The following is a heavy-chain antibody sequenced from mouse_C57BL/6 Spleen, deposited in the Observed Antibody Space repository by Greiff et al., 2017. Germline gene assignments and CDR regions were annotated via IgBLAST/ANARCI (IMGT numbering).Heavy chain of an antibody. D-gene: IGHD1-1*01. CDR3: ATVVGPFYYAMDY. V-gene: IGHV1-82*01. J-gene: IGHJ4*01. CDR2: IYPGDGDT. Sequence: QVHVKQSGPELVKPGASVKISCKASGYAFSSSWMNWVKQRPGKGLEWIGRIYPGDGDTNYNGKFKGKATLTADKSSSTAYMQLSSLTSEDSAVYFCATVVGPFYYAMDYWGQGTSVTVSS. CDR1: GYAFSSSW.